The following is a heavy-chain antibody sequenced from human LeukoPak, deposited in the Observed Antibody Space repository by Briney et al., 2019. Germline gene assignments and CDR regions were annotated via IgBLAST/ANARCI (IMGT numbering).Heavy chain of an antibody. CDR2: ISSGSDTI. J-gene: IGHJ1*01. Sequence: GGSLRLSCVASGFTFSSYTMLWVRQAPGKGLEWVSHISSGSDTIYYAESVKGRFTISRDNSKNTLYLQMNSLRAEDTAVYYCAREYYDSSGYPVNFQHWGQGTLVTVSS. D-gene: IGHD3-22*01. CDR1: GFTFSSYT. V-gene: IGHV3-48*01. CDR3: AREYYDSSGYPVNFQH.